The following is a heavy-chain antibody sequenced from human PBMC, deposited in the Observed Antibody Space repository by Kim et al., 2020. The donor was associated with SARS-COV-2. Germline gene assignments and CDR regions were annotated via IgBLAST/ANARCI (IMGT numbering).Heavy chain of an antibody. Sequence: GESLKISRKGSGYSFTSYWIGWVRQMPGKGLEWMGIIYPGDSDTRYSPSFQGQVTISADKSISTAYLQWSSLKASDTAMYYCARHGLRSYYPYYYYGMDVWGQGTTVTVSS. CDR1: GYSFTSYW. J-gene: IGHJ6*02. CDR2: IYPGDSDT. D-gene: IGHD1-26*01. V-gene: IGHV5-51*01. CDR3: ARHGLRSYYPYYYYGMDV.